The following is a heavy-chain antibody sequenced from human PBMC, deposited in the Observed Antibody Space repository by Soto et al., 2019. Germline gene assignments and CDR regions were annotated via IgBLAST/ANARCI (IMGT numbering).Heavy chain of an antibody. D-gene: IGHD3-22*01. V-gene: IGHV4-30-2*01. CDR1: GGSISSGGYS. CDR2: IYHSGST. CDR3: ARERTYSSGYYYFDY. J-gene: IGHJ4*02. Sequence: SETLSLTCAVSGGSISSGGYSWSWIRQPPGKGLEWIGYIYHSGSTYYNPSLKSRVTISVDRSKNQFSLKLSSVTAADTAVYYCARERTYSSGYYYFDYWGQGTLVTVSS.